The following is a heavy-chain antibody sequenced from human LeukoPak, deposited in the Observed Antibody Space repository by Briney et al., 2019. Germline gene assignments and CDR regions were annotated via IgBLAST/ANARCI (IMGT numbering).Heavy chain of an antibody. Sequence: SETLSLTCTVSDGSISSYFWSWIRQPPGKGLEWIGFTYYSGRTNDNPSLRSRVTISMDTSKNQFYLKLRSVTAADTAVYYCARGIIAVAGPFDYWGQGTLVTVSS. CDR3: ARGIIAVAGPFDY. D-gene: IGHD6-19*01. CDR2: TYYSGRT. CDR1: DGSISSYF. V-gene: IGHV4-59*08. J-gene: IGHJ4*02.